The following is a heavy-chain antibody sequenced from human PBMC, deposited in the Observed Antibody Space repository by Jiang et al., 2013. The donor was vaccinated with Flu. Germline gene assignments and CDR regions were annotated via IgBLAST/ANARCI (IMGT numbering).Heavy chain of an antibody. CDR2: IYPGDSDT. CDR3: AIPQWFGENWRLDYYGMDV. J-gene: IGHJ6*02. V-gene: IGHV5-51*01. Sequence: GYSFTSYWIGWVRQMPGKGLEWMGIIYPGDSDTRYSPSFQGQVTISADKSISTAYLQWSSLKASDTAMYYCAIPQWFGENWRLDYYGMDVWGQGTTVTVSS. D-gene: IGHD3-10*01. CDR1: GYSFTSYW.